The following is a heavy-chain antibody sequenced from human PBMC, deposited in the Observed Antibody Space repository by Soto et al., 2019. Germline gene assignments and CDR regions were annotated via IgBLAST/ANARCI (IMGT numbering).Heavy chain of an antibody. CDR3: ARGGVFFFAAPTNPFDY. Sequence: ASVKVSCKASGYTFTSYDINWVRQATGQGLEWMGWMNPNSGNTGYAQKFQGRVTMTRNTSISTAYMELSSLRSEDTAVYYCARGGVFFFAAPTNPFDYLGQGTLVTVSS. V-gene: IGHV1-8*01. CDR1: GYTFTSYD. J-gene: IGHJ4*02. D-gene: IGHD3-10*01. CDR2: MNPNSGNT.